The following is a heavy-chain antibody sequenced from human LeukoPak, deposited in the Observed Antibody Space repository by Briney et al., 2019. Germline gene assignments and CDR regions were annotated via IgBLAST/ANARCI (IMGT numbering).Heavy chain of an antibody. V-gene: IGHV4-59*08. CDR2: IYYSGST. CDR3: ARGAAAGPWYFDL. CDR1: GGSISSSY. D-gene: IGHD6-13*01. Sequence: SETLSLTCTVSGGSISSSYWIWIRQPPAKGLLLTGYIYYSGSTNYNPSLKSRVTISVDTSKNQFSLKLSSVTAADTAVYYCARGAAAGPWYFDLWGRGTLVTVSS. J-gene: IGHJ2*01.